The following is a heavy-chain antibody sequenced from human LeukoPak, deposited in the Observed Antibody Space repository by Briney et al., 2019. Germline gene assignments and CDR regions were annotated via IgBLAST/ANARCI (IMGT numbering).Heavy chain of an antibody. D-gene: IGHD5-12*01. CDR3: ARPQRWLHGDPYFDY. CDR1: GYTFTSYY. J-gene: IGHJ4*02. CDR2: INPSGGTT. V-gene: IGHV1-46*01. Sequence: GASVKVSCKASGYTFTSYYMHWVRQAPGQGLEWMGVINPSGGTTSYAQKFQGRVTMTRDTSTSTVYMELSSLRSEDTAVYYCARPQRWLHGDPYFDYWGQGTLVTVSS.